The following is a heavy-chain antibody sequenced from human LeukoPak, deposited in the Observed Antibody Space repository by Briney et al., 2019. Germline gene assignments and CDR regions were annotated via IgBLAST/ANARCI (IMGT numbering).Heavy chain of an antibody. Sequence: ASVKVSCKASGYTFTGYYMHWVRQAPGQGLEWMGWINPNSGGTNYAQKFQGRVTMTRDTSISTAYMELSRLRSEDTAVYYCAILGYSYGFYYFDYWGQGTLVTVSS. D-gene: IGHD5-18*01. CDR1: GYTFTGYY. V-gene: IGHV1-2*02. J-gene: IGHJ4*02. CDR2: INPNSGGT. CDR3: AILGYSYGFYYFDY.